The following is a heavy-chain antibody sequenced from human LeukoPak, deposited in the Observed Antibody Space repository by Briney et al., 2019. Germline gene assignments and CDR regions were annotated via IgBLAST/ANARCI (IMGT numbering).Heavy chain of an antibody. CDR3: ARGSRGITIFGVAPPYYMDV. V-gene: IGHV1-8*03. CDR1: GYTFTSYD. D-gene: IGHD3-3*01. CDR2: MNPNSGNT. J-gene: IGHJ6*03. Sequence: ASVKVSCKASGYTFTSYDINWVRQATGQGLEWMGWMNPNSGNTGYAQKFQGRVTITRNTSISTAYVELSSLRSEDTAVYCCARGSRGITIFGVAPPYYMDVWGKGTTVTVSS.